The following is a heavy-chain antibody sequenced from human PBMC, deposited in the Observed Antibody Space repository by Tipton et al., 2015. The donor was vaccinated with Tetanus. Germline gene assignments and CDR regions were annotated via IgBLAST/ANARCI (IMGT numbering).Heavy chain of an antibody. Sequence: TLSLTCTVSGGSISSGGYYWSWIRQHPGKGLEWIGYIYYSGSTYYNPSLKSRVTISVDTSKNQFSLKLSSVTAADTAVYYCARDSARQGSSGYYPGYFDYWGQGTLVTVSS. CDR1: GGSISSGGYY. V-gene: IGHV4-31*03. D-gene: IGHD3-22*01. CDR2: IYYSGST. CDR3: ARDSARQGSSGYYPGYFDY. J-gene: IGHJ4*02.